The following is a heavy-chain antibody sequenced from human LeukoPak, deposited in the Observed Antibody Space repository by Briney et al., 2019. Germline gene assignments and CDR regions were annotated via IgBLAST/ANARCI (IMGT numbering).Heavy chain of an antibody. D-gene: IGHD4-17*01. CDR1: GFTFSSYG. CDR3: ARDSYGFDY. Sequence: GRSLRLSCAASGFTFSSYGMHWVRQAPGKGLEWVAVIWYDGSNKHYADSVQGRFTISRDNSKNTLYLQMNSLRAEDTAVYYCARDSYGFDYWGQGTLVTVSS. V-gene: IGHV3-33*01. J-gene: IGHJ4*02. CDR2: IWYDGSNK.